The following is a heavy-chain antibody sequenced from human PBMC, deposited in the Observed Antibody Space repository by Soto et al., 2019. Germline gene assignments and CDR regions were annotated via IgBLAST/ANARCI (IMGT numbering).Heavy chain of an antibody. J-gene: IGHJ3*01. CDR2: CTFGGDVT. V-gene: IGHV3-23*01. CDR3: IRGPNADYRGAFDS. D-gene: IGHD4-4*01. CDR1: GFTFGAYA. Sequence: PGGSLRVSCVASGFTFGAYAMTWVRQAPGRGLEWVIACTFGGDVTTYTASAMCRFNISRDNSKNTLYLEMNNLRAEDSAVYYCIRGPNADYRGAFDSWGQGTLVSVSS.